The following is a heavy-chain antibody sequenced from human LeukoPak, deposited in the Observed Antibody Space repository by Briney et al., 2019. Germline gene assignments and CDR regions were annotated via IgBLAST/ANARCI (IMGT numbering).Heavy chain of an antibody. CDR3: AKDRLEYYYDSSGYYFDY. CDR1: GFTFSSYG. V-gene: IGHV3-30*18. CDR2: ISYDGSNK. D-gene: IGHD3-22*01. J-gene: IGHJ4*02. Sequence: PGGSLRLSCAASGFTFSSYGMDWVRQAPGKGLEWVAVISYDGSNKYYADSVKGRFTISRDNSKNTLYLQMNSLRAEDTAVYYCAKDRLEYYYDSSGYYFDYWGQGTLVTVSS.